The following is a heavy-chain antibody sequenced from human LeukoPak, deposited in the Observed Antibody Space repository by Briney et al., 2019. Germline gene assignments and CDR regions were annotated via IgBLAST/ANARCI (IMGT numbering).Heavy chain of an antibody. Sequence: PGRSLRLSCAASGFTFSSYGMHWVRQAPGKGLEWVAAISYDGSNKYYADFVKGRFSISRDSSKNTLYLQMNSLSGEDTAVYYCAKTPDRRDAYRISPPFDFWGQGSLVTVSS. V-gene: IGHV3-30*18. CDR1: GFTFSSYG. D-gene: IGHD5-24*01. CDR3: AKTPDRRDAYRISPPFDF. J-gene: IGHJ4*02. CDR2: ISYDGSNK.